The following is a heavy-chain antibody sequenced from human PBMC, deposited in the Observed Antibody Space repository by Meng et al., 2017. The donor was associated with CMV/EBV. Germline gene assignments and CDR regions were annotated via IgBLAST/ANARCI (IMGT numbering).Heavy chain of an antibody. CDR3: ARVGSGVVPAAIVTTNYYYYGMDV. Sequence: GGSLRLSCAASGFTFSDYYMSWIRQAPGKGLEWVSYISSSGSTIYYADSVKGRFTISRDNAKNSLYLQMNSLRAEDTAVYYCARVGSGVVPAAIVTTNYYYYGMDVWGQGTTVTVSS. CDR2: ISSSGSTI. V-gene: IGHV3-11*04. CDR1: GFTFSDYY. D-gene: IGHD2-2*01. J-gene: IGHJ6*02.